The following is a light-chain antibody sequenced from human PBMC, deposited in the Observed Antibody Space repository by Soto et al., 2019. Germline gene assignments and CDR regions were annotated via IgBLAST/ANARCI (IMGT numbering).Light chain of an antibody. CDR1: SSNIGAGYD. CDR3: QSFDSSLSGWV. CDR2: SNN. V-gene: IGLV1-40*01. Sequence: QSVLTQPPSVSGAPGQRVTISCTGSSSNIGAGYDVHWYQQLPGTAPKLLIYSNNNRPSGGPDRFSGSKSGTSASLAITGLQAEDEADYYCQSFDSSLSGWVFGGGTKLTVL. J-gene: IGLJ3*02.